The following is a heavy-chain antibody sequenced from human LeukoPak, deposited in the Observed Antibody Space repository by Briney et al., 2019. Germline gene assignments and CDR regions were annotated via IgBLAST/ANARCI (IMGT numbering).Heavy chain of an antibody. CDR2: ISYDGSNK. Sequence: SGGSLRLSCAASGFTFSSYAMHWVRQAPGKGLEWVAVISYDGSNKYYADSVKGRFTISRDNSKNTLYLQMNSLRAEDTAVYYCATSRTSDYWGQGTLVTVSS. CDR1: GFTFSSYA. CDR3: ATSRTSDY. J-gene: IGHJ4*02. V-gene: IGHV3-30*04. D-gene: IGHD1-14*01.